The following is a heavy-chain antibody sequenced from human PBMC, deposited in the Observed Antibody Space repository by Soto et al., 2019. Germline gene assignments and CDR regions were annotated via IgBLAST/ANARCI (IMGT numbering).Heavy chain of an antibody. J-gene: IGHJ5*02. CDR2: IYYSGST. D-gene: IGHD6-6*01. CDR3: ASIFQQLVPSWFDP. CDR1: GGSVSSGSYY. Sequence: SETLSLTCTVSGGSVSSGSYYWSWIRQPPGKGLEWIGYIYYSGSTNYNPSLKSRVTISVDTSKNQFSLKLSSVTAADTAVYYCASIFQQLVPSWFDPWGQGXLVTVPS. V-gene: IGHV4-61*01.